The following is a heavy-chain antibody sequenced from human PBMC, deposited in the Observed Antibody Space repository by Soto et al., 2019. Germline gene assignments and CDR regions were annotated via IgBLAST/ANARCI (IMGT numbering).Heavy chain of an antibody. CDR3: TRGIVGWETAPYYFDY. CDR2: IRSKAYSRTT. D-gene: IGHD1-26*01. J-gene: IGHJ4*02. V-gene: IGHV3-49*03. CDR1: GFSFDTYA. Sequence: EVQLVESGGGLVQAGRSLRLSCTASGFSFDTYAISWFRQAPGKGLEWLGFIRSKAYSRTTEYAASVRGRISISRDDSKSSAFLQMDSPNIEDTAVYYCTRGIVGWETAPYYFDYWGQGTLVTVSS.